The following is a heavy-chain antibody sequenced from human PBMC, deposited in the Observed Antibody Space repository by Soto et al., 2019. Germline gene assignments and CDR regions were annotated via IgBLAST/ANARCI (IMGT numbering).Heavy chain of an antibody. V-gene: IGHV4-31*02. CDR2: IYYSGST. CDR3: ARGHDSSGYYF. D-gene: IGHD3-22*01. CDR1: GGPISSGGYY. Sequence: KTSETLSLTCTVSGGPISSGGYYWSWIRQHPGKGLEWIGYIYYSGSTYYNPSLKSRVTISVDTSKNQFSLKLSSVTAADTAVYYCARGHDSSGYYFWGQGTLVTVSS. J-gene: IGHJ4*02.